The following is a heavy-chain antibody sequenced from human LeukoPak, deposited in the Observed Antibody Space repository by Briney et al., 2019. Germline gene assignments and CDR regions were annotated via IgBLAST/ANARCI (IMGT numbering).Heavy chain of an antibody. D-gene: IGHD6-19*01. CDR2: IYYSGST. J-gene: IGHJ4*02. CDR1: GGSINNYY. Sequence: SETLSLTCTASGGSINNYYWSWIRQPPGKGLEWIGHIYYSGSTNYNPSLKSRVTISVDTSKNQFSLKLSSVTAADTAVYYCARQDSSWSFDYWGQGTLVTVSS. V-gene: IGHV4-59*08. CDR3: ARQDSSWSFDY.